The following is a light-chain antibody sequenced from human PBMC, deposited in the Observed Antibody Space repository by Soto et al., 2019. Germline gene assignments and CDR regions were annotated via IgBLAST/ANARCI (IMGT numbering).Light chain of an antibody. CDR3: VLYMGSGIWV. CDR2: STN. J-gene: IGLJ3*02. Sequence: QAVVTQEPSVSVSPGRTVTLTCGLSSGSFSTSYYPSWYQQTPGQAPRTLIYSTNTRCSGFPDRFSGSILGNKAALTITGAQADDESDYYCVLYMGSGIWVVGGGTKLTVL. V-gene: IGLV8-61*01. CDR1: SGSFSTSYY.